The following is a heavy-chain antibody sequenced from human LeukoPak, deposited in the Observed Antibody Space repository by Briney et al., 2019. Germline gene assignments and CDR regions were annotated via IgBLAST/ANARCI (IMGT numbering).Heavy chain of an antibody. CDR2: MNPNSGNT. V-gene: IGHV1-8*01. CDR3: AREVPDSGWAAYHYYYIDV. Sequence: GASVKVSCKASGYTFTSYDINWVRQATGQGLEWMGWMNPNSGNTGYAQKFRGRVTMTRNTSISTAYMELSSLRSEDTAIYYCAREVPDSGWAAYHYYYIDVWGRGTTVTISS. CDR1: GYTFTSYD. J-gene: IGHJ6*03. D-gene: IGHD6-19*01.